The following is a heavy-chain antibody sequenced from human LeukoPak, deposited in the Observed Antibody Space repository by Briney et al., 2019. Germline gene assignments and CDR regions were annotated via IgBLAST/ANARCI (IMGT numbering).Heavy chain of an antibody. D-gene: IGHD6-13*01. V-gene: IGHV3-23*01. CDR3: AKFRAAAGPRDFDY. CDR1: GFTFSSYA. Sequence: GGSLRLSCAASGFTFSSYAMTWVRQAPGKGLEWVSTLSGSGSNTYYADSVKGRFSISRDNSQSTLYLQMNGLRAEDTAVYYCAKFRAAAGPRDFDYCGQGTLCTVSS. CDR2: LSGSGSNT. J-gene: IGHJ4*02.